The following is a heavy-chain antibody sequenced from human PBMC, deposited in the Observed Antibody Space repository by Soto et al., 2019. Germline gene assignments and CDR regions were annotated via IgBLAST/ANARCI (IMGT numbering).Heavy chain of an antibody. Sequence: PEWSLRLSCAASGFTFSSYGMHWVRTAPGKGLEWVAVIWYDGSNKYYADSVKGRFTISRDNSKNTLYLQMNSLRAEDTAVYYYARDSGITGTTYYYYGMDVWGQGTTVTVSS. D-gene: IGHD1-7*01. CDR1: GFTFSSYG. CDR2: IWYDGSNK. J-gene: IGHJ6*02. CDR3: ARDSGITGTTYYYYGMDV. V-gene: IGHV3-33*01.